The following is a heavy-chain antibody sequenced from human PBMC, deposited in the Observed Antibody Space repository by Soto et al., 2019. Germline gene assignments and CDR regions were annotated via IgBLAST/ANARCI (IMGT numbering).Heavy chain of an antibody. D-gene: IGHD1-26*01. CDR1: GFTFSSYP. Sequence: LRLSCAASGFTFSSYPMSWVRQAPGKGLEWVSAISGRGVSTYYADSVKGRFTISRDNSRNTLYLQMNSLRAEDTAVYYCARDSLYSGSYYDDYWGQGTLVTVSS. CDR3: ARDSLYSGSYYDDY. CDR2: ISGRGVST. V-gene: IGHV3-23*01. J-gene: IGHJ4*02.